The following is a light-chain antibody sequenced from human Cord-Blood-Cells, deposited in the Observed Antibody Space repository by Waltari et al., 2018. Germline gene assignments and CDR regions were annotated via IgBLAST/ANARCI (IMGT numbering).Light chain of an antibody. CDR2: DAS. CDR1: QSVSSY. V-gene: IGKV3-11*01. CDR3: QQRSNWLT. J-gene: IGKJ4*01. Sequence: EIVLTQSPATLSLSPGERATLSCRASQSVSSYLAWYQQKPGQAPRLLICDASSRAAGIPARCSGSGSGTDFTLTISSLEPEDVAVYYCQQRSNWLTFGGGTKVEIK.